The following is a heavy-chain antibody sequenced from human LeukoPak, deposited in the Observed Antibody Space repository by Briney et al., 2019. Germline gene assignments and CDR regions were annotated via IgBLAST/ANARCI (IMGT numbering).Heavy chain of an antibody. Sequence: GGSLRLSCAASGFTFSSYAMSWVRQAPGKGLEWVSAISGSGGSTYYADSVRGRFTISRDNPKNTLYLQMNSLRAEDTAVYYCANPTAMGPYMDVWGKGTTVTVSS. D-gene: IGHD5-18*01. CDR3: ANPTAMGPYMDV. J-gene: IGHJ6*03. CDR2: ISGSGGST. CDR1: GFTFSSYA. V-gene: IGHV3-23*01.